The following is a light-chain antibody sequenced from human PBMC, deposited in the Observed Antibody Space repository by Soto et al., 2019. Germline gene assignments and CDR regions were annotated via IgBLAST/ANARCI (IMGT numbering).Light chain of an antibody. CDR3: QQYNNYLWT. CDR2: DAS. J-gene: IGKJ1*01. V-gene: IGKV1-5*01. Sequence: DIQMTQSPSTLSASVGDRVTITCRASQSISSWLAWYQQKPGKAPKVLIYDASTLQSGVPSRFSGSGSGTEFTLTISSLQPDDFATYYCQQYNNYLWTFGQGTKVDI. CDR1: QSISSW.